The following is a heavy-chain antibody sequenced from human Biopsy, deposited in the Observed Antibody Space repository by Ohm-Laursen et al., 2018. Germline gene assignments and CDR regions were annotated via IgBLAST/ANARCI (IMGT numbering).Heavy chain of an antibody. D-gene: IGHD3/OR15-3a*01. Sequence: DTLSLTCTVSGGSISSYYWMWIRQPPGKGLEWIGYIHHAQSATYSPSLKSRVTMSVDTSKNQFSLKLRSVTAADTAVYYCARGTGKYYVYGAFDIWGQGTMVTVSS. J-gene: IGHJ3*02. CDR3: ARGTGKYYVYGAFDI. CDR2: IHHAQSA. CDR1: GGSISSYY. V-gene: IGHV4-59*12.